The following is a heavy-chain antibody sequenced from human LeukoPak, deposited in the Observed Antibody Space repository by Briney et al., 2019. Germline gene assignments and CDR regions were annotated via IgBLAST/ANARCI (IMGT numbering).Heavy chain of an antibody. J-gene: IGHJ4*02. Sequence: GGSLRLSCAASGFTFSSYSMNWVRQAPGKGLEWVSSISSSSSYIYYADSVKGRFTISRDNAKNSLYLQMNSLRAEDTALYYCTKDLGRYCSGGSCPYYFDYWGQGTLVTVSS. CDR2: ISSSSSYI. D-gene: IGHD2-15*01. CDR1: GFTFSSYS. V-gene: IGHV3-21*04. CDR3: TKDLGRYCSGGSCPYYFDY.